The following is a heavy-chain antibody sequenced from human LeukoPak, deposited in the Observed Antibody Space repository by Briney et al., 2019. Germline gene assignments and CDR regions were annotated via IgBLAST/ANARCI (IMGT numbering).Heavy chain of an antibody. D-gene: IGHD2-15*01. Sequence: ASVKVSCKASGYTFTGYYMHWVRQAPGQGLEWMGRINPNSGGTNYAQKFQGRVTITADESTSTAYMELSSLRSEDTAVYYCARLIGSGVYYYMDVWGKGTTVTVSS. J-gene: IGHJ6*03. V-gene: IGHV1-2*06. CDR3: ARLIGSGVYYYMDV. CDR2: INPNSGGT. CDR1: GYTFTGYY.